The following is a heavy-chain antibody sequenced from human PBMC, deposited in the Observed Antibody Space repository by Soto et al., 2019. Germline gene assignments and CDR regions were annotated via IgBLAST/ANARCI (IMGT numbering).Heavy chain of an antibody. D-gene: IGHD3-10*01. CDR3: AHKGVRGVFNN. J-gene: IGHJ4*02. V-gene: IGHV2-5*02. Sequence: QITLKESGPTLVKPTQTLTLTCTFSGFSLSTSGLGVGWSRQPPGKALEWLALIYWDDDKRYSPSLKSRLTITKDTSKNHVVLTMTNMDPVDTATYYCAHKGVRGVFNNWGQGTLVTVSS. CDR1: GFSLSTSGLG. CDR2: IYWDDDK.